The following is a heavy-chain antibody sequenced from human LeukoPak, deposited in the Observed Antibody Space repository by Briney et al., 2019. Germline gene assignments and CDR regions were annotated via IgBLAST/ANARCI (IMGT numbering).Heavy chain of an antibody. CDR3: ARVQSGSYSYYYYYYYMDV. J-gene: IGHJ6*03. V-gene: IGHV3-20*04. Sequence: PGGSLRLSCAASGFTFDDYGMSWVRQAPGKGLEWVSGINWNGGSTGYADSVKGRFTISRDNAKNSLYLQMNSLRAEDTALYYCARVQSGSYSYYYYYYYMDVWGKGTTVTVSS. CDR2: INWNGGST. D-gene: IGHD1-26*01. CDR1: GFTFDDYG.